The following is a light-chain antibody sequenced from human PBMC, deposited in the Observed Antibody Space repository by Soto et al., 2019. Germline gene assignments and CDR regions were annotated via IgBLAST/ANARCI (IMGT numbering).Light chain of an antibody. J-gene: IGLJ1*01. Sequence: QSVLTQPPSASGTPGQTVTISCSGSSSNIGSNTVSWYQQLPGTAPKLLIYNNNQRPSGVRDRFSGSRFGTSASLAIGGLQSEDEADYYCAVWDDSLSGYVFGTGTKVTAL. V-gene: IGLV1-44*01. CDR2: NNN. CDR3: AVWDDSLSGYV. CDR1: SSNIGSNT.